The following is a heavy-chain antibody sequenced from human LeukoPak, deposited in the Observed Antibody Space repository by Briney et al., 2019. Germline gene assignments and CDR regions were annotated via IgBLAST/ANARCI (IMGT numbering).Heavy chain of an antibody. J-gene: IGHJ5*02. Sequence: GGSLRLSCAASGFTFDSYWMSWVRQAPGKGLEWVSYISRSRSTIYYADSVKGRFTISRDNAKNSLYLQMNSLRAEDTAVYYCARIGDYGDYGHWFDPWGQGTLVTVSS. V-gene: IGHV3-48*01. CDR2: ISRSRSTI. CDR1: GFTFDSYW. D-gene: IGHD4-17*01. CDR3: ARIGDYGDYGHWFDP.